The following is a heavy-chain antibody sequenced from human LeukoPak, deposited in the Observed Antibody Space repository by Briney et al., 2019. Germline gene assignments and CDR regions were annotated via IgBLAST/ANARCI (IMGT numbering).Heavy chain of an antibody. Sequence: GGSLRLSCAASGFSLRRYAMNWVRQAPGRGLEWVAVISGPGPSTVYADSVKGRFTISRDNSKNTLFLRLDSLRVEDTAIYYCAKEEMPHAFDLWGQGTMVTVSS. CDR1: GFSLRRYA. J-gene: IGHJ3*01. CDR2: ISGPGPST. D-gene: IGHD5-24*01. V-gene: IGHV3-23*01. CDR3: AKEEMPHAFDL.